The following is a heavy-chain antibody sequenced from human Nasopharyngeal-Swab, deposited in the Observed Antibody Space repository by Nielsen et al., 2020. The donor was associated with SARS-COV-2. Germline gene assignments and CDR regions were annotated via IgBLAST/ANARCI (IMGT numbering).Heavy chain of an antibody. CDR2: ISYDGSNK. V-gene: IGHV3-30*04. Sequence: GESLKISCAASGFTFSSYAMHWVRQAPGKGLEWVAVISYDGSNKYYADSVKDRFTISRDNSKNTLYLEMNSLRVEDTAVYYCAKAPYLRGLDVWGQGTTVTVSS. CDR3: AKAPYLRGLDV. J-gene: IGHJ6*02. D-gene: IGHD2-21*01. CDR1: GFTFSSYA.